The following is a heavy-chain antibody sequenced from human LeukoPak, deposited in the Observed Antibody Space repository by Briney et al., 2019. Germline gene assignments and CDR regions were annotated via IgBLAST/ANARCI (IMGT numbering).Heavy chain of an antibody. D-gene: IGHD3-3*02. J-gene: IGHJ4*02. CDR1: GFTFSSYS. V-gene: IGHV3-21*04. CDR2: ISSSSSYI. Sequence: GGSLRLSCAASGFTFSSYSMNWVRQAPGKGLEWVSSISSSSSYIYYADSVKGRFTISRDNAKNSLFLQMNSLSAEDTAVYYCARHFTRSLDYWGQGTLVTVSS. CDR3: ARHFTRSLDY.